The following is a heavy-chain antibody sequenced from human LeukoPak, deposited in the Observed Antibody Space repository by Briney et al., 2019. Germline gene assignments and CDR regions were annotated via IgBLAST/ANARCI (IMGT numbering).Heavy chain of an antibody. V-gene: IGHV4-34*01. CDR1: GGSFSGYY. D-gene: IGHD2-8*01. J-gene: IGHJ4*02. CDR2: INHSGST. Sequence: SETLSLTCAVYGGSFSGYYWSWIRQPPGKGLEWIGEINHSGSTNYNPSLKSRVTISVDTSKNQFSLKLSSVTAADTAVYYCARGKMVDYWGQGTLVTVSS. CDR3: ARGKMVDY.